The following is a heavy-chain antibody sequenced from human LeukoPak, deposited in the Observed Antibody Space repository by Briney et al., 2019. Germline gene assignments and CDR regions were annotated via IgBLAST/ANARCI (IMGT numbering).Heavy chain of an antibody. J-gene: IGHJ1*01. Sequence: GGSLRLSCAVSGLTVNCNYMTWVRQAPGKGLEWVSAISGSGGSTYYADSVKGRFTVSRDNSKNTLYLQMNSLRAEDTAVYYCAKEEVEVVAATIAEYFQHWGQGTLVTVSS. CDR2: ISGSGGST. D-gene: IGHD2-15*01. V-gene: IGHV3-23*01. CDR1: GLTVNCNY. CDR3: AKEEVEVVAATIAEYFQH.